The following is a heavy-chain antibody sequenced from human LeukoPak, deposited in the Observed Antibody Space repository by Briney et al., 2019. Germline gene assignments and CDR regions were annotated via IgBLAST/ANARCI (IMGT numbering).Heavy chain of an antibody. CDR2: INPNSGGT. V-gene: IGHV1-2*02. Sequence: ASVKVSCKASGYTFTGYYMHWVRQAPGQGLEWMGWINPNSGGTNYAQKFQGRATMTRDTSISTAYMELSRLRSDDTAVYYCARDTGDTYNWFDPWGQGTLVTVSS. CDR1: GYTFTGYY. CDR3: ARDTGDTYNWFDP. J-gene: IGHJ5*02. D-gene: IGHD3-16*01.